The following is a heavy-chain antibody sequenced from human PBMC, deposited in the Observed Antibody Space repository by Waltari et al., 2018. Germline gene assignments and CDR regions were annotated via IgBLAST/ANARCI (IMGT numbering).Heavy chain of an antibody. J-gene: IGHJ5*02. CDR3: AKCGYSYGYHWFDP. CDR1: GFTFSSYG. V-gene: IGHV3-30*18. Sequence: QVQLVESGGGVVQPGRSLRLSCAASGFTFSSYGLHWVRQAPGKGLEWVAVISNDGSNKYYADSVKGRFTISRDNSKNTLYLQMNSLRAEDTAVYYCAKCGYSYGYHWFDPWGQGTLVTVSS. CDR2: ISNDGSNK. D-gene: IGHD5-18*01.